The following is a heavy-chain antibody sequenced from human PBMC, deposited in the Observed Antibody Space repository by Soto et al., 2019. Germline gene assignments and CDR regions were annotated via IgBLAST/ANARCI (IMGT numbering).Heavy chain of an antibody. CDR3: AKRPRALLTFDY. CDR2: ISDSGGTS. V-gene: IGHV3-23*04. Sequence: EVQLVDSGGGLVQPGGSRRLSFEAPGFFFSNNVLSGVRQAPGKGREGVSSISDSGGTSYYADSVKGRFTISRDNSKNTLYLQMNSLRAEDTAIYYCAKRPRALLTFDYWGQGTLVTVSS. CDR1: GFFFSNNV. D-gene: IGHD1-26*01. J-gene: IGHJ4*02.